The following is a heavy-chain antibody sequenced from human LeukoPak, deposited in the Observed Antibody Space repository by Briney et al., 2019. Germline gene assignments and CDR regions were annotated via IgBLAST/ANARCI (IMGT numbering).Heavy chain of an antibody. J-gene: IGHJ3*02. V-gene: IGHV3-48*02. CDR2: ISSSSSTI. D-gene: IGHD5-18*01. CDR3: AKDVRGYSSLDAFDI. CDR1: GFTFTTYS. Sequence: TGGSLRLSCVASGFTFTTYSLNWVRQAPGKGLEWVSYISSSSSTIYYADSVKGRFTISRDNAKNSLYLQMNSLRDEDTAVYYCAKDVRGYSSLDAFDIWGQGTMVTVSS.